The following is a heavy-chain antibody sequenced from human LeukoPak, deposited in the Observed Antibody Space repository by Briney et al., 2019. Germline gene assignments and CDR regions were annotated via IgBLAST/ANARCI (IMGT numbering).Heavy chain of an antibody. Sequence: SETLSLTCTVSGGSISSGSYYWSWIRQPAGKGLEWIGRIYTSGSTNYNPSLKSRVTISVDTSKNQFSRKLSSVTAADTAVYYCATLSGKTSEVDYWGQGTLVTVSS. V-gene: IGHV4-61*02. CDR1: GGSISSGSYY. J-gene: IGHJ4*02. CDR2: IYTSGST. D-gene: IGHD3-10*01. CDR3: ATLSGKTSEVDY.